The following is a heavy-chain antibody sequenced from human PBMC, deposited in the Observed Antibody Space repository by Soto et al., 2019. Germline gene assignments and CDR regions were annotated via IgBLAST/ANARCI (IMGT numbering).Heavy chain of an antibody. CDR3: ARDTPPAALWFGELFYGYNWFDP. CDR2: ISSSSSYI. Sequence: GGSLRLSCAASGFTFSSYSMNWFRQAPGKGLEWVSSISSSSSYIYYADSVKGRFTISRDNAKNSLYLQMNSLRAEDTAVYYCARDTPPAALWFGELFYGYNWFDPWGQGTLVTVSS. V-gene: IGHV3-21*01. CDR1: GFTFSSYS. D-gene: IGHD3-10*01. J-gene: IGHJ5*02.